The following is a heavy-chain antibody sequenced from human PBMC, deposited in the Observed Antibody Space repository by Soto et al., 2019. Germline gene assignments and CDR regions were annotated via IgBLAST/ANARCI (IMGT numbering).Heavy chain of an antibody. D-gene: IGHD1-26*01. CDR2: IYHSGNT. Sequence: SETLSLTCAVSGGSISSSNWWSWVRQPPGKGLEWIGEIYHSGNTNYNPSLKSRVTISVDKSKNQFSLKLSSVTAADTAVYYCARTYSGSYRGFDYWGQGTLVTVSS. CDR1: GGSISSSNW. J-gene: IGHJ4*02. CDR3: ARTYSGSYRGFDY. V-gene: IGHV4-4*02.